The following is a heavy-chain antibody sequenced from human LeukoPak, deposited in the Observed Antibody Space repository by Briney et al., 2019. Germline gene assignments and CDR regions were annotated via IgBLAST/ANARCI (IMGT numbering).Heavy chain of an antibody. J-gene: IGHJ6*03. CDR1: GGSSSGYY. D-gene: IGHD2-2*01. Sequence: SETLSLTCAVYGGSSSGYYWSWIRQPAGKGLEWIGRIYTSGSTNYNPSLKSRVTMSVDTSKNQFSLKLSSVTAADTAVYYCARDRRDIVVVPAARFDYYYYMDVWGKGTTVTISS. CDR2: IYTSGST. V-gene: IGHV4-4*07. CDR3: ARDRRDIVVVPAARFDYYYYMDV.